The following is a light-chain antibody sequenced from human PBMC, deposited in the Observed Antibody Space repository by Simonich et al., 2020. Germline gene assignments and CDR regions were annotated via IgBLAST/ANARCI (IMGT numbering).Light chain of an antibody. CDR2: AAS. CDR1: QGISNS. J-gene: IGKJ4*01. CDR3: QQYYSTPLT. V-gene: IGKV1-NL1*01. Sequence: DIQMTQSPSSLSASVGDRVTITCRASQGISNSLAWYHQKPGKTPKLLLYAASRLESGVPSRFSGSGSWTDYTLTISSRQPEDFATYYCQQYYSTPLTFGGGTKVEIK.